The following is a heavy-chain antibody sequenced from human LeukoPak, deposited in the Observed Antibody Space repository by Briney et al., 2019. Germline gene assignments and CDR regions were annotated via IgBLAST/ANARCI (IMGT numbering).Heavy chain of an antibody. V-gene: IGHV4-4*07. CDR3: ARGLSHSKDI. CDR2: VYASGNT. Sequence: PSETLSLTCTVSGGSMSSCYWSWIRQPAGKGLEWIGRVYASGNTNYNPSLKSRVTMSVDTSKNQFSLKLTSVTAADTAVYYCARGLSHSKDIWGQGTLVTVSS. CDR1: GGSMSSCY. J-gene: IGHJ3*02.